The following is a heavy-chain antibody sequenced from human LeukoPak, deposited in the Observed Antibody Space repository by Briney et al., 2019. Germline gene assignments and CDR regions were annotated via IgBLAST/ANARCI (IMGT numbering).Heavy chain of an antibody. CDR1: GFTFSSYG. CDR3: AKDCSWRLYYYYYMDV. Sequence: PGGSLRLSCAASGFTFSSYGMHWVRQAPGKGLEWVSAISGSGGSTYYADSVKGRFTISRDNSKNTLYLQMNSLRAEDTAVYYCAKDCSWRLYYYYYMDVWGKGTTVTVSS. CDR2: ISGSGGST. V-gene: IGHV3-23*01. D-gene: IGHD6-13*01. J-gene: IGHJ6*03.